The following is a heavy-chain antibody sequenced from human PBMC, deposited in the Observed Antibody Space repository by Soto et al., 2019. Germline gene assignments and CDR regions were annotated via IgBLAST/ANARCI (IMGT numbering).Heavy chain of an antibody. Sequence: GASVTVCCKTSGYTFSNSGVTWVRQAPEQPLEWLGWSSLYSDGATYAQKFHGSVSMTTDTSTTRAYMELGSLRSDDTVMYYCAGSVVDSSDYPRPYGRQGTLVTVSS. CDR3: AGSVVDSSDYPRPY. CDR2: SSLYSDGA. J-gene: IGHJ4*02. CDR1: GYTFSNSG. D-gene: IGHD6-25*01. V-gene: IGHV1-18*01.